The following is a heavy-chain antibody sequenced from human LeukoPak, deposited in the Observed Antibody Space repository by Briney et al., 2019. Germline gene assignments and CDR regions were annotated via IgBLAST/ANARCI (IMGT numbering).Heavy chain of an antibody. Sequence: PGGSLRLSCAASGFTLSSYSMNWVRQAPGKGLEWVSYISSSSSTIYYADSVKGRFTISRDNAKNSLYLQMNSLRAEDTAVYYCARGADFWSGYYDYWGQGTLVTVSS. J-gene: IGHJ4*02. CDR2: ISSSSSTI. V-gene: IGHV3-48*01. D-gene: IGHD3-3*01. CDR1: GFTLSSYS. CDR3: ARGADFWSGYYDY.